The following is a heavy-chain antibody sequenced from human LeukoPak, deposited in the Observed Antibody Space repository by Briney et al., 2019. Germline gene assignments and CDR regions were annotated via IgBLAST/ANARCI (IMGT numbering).Heavy chain of an antibody. J-gene: IGHJ4*02. CDR1: GGSISSYY. CDR3: ARTNTFSGWYPVYYFDY. Sequence: SETLSLTCPVSGGSISSYYWSWIRQPPGKGLEWIGYIYYSGSTNYNPSLKSRVTISVDTSKNQFSLKLSSVTAADTAVYYCARTNTFSGWYPVYYFDYWGQGTLVTVSS. D-gene: IGHD6-19*01. V-gene: IGHV4-59*01. CDR2: IYYSGST.